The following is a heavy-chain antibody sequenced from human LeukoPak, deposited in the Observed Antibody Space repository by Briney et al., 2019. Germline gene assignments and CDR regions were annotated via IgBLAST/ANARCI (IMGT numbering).Heavy chain of an antibody. CDR3: VRVGSVAGSDYLDY. J-gene: IGHJ4*02. D-gene: IGHD6-19*01. V-gene: IGHV3-72*01. CDR2: SRNKAKSYTT. CDR1: GFSFSTYG. Sequence: AGTLRLSCAASGFSFSTYGRRWVRQAPGKGLEWVGRSRNKAKSYTTEYDASVKGRFTISRDDSKNSLYLQMNSLKTEDTAVHYCVRVGSVAGSDYLDYWGEGSLVTVSS.